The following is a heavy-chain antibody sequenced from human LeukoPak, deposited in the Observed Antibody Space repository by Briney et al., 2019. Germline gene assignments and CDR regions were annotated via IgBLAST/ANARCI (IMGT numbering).Heavy chain of an antibody. D-gene: IGHD6-19*01. CDR3: ATLYSSGWYYPFDY. J-gene: IGHJ4*02. Sequence: GASVTVSCKASGYTFTSYDINWVRQATGQGLEWMGWMNPNSGNTGYAQKFQGRVTMTRNTSISTAYMELSSLRSEDTAVYYCATLYSSGWYYPFDYWGQGTLVTVSS. V-gene: IGHV1-8*01. CDR1: GYTFTSYD. CDR2: MNPNSGNT.